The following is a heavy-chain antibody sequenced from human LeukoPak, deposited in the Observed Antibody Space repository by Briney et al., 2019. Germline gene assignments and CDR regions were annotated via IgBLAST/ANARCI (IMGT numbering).Heavy chain of an antibody. CDR2: IRYDGSNK. CDR3: ARTLERRSYYYYYYMDV. J-gene: IGHJ6*03. D-gene: IGHD1-1*01. CDR1: GFTFSSYG. V-gene: IGHV3-30*02. Sequence: PGGSLRFSCAASGFTFSSYGMHWVRQAPGKGLEWVAFIRYDGSNKYYADSVKGRFTISRDNSKNTLYLQMNSLRAEDTAVYYCARTLERRSYYYYYYMDVWGKGTTVTISS.